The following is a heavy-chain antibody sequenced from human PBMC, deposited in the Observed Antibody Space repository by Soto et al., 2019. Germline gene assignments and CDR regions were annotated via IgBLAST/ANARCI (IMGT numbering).Heavy chain of an antibody. V-gene: IGHV4-39*01. Sequence: NPSETLSLTCTVSGGSISSSSDYWGWIRQPPGKGLEWIGTMYYSGRTYYNPSLNSRVTISVDTSKSQFSLKLSSVTATDTAVYYCARPLVHGYDFWSGFSWFDPWGQGTLVTVSS. CDR3: ARPLVHGYDFWSGFSWFDP. J-gene: IGHJ5*02. D-gene: IGHD3-3*01. CDR1: GGSISSSSDY. CDR2: MYYSGRT.